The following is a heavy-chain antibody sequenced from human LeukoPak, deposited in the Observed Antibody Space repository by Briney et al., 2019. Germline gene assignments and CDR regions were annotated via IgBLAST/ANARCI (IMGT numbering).Heavy chain of an antibody. D-gene: IGHD3-16*02. CDR2: VYHSGST. CDR3: ARMMRLYGAFDI. CDR1: GGSISSSNW. V-gene: IGHV4-4*02. J-gene: IGHJ3*02. Sequence: SGTLSLTCAVSGGSISSSNWWSWVRQPPGKGLEWIGEVYHSGSTNYNPSLKSRVTISADTPKNQFSLKLSSVTAADTAVYYCARMMRLYGAFDIWGQGTMVTVSS.